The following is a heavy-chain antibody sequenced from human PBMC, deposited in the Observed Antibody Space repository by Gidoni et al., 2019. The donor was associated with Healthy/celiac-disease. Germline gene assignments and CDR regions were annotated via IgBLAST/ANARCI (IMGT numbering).Heavy chain of an antibody. CDR3: ARDKEYCSGGSCYYN. D-gene: IGHD2-15*01. CDR2: IDSGGST. Sequence: EVQLVESGGGLVQPGGSLRLSCAASGFTVGSNYMSWARQAPGNGLEWVSVIDSGGSTYYADSVKGRFTISRDNSKNTLYLQMNSLRAEDTAVYYCARDKEYCSGGSCYYNWGQGTLVTVSS. J-gene: IGHJ4*02. V-gene: IGHV3-66*01. CDR1: GFTVGSNY.